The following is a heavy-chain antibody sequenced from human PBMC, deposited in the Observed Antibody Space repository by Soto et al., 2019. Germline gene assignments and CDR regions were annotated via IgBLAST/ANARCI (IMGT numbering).Heavy chain of an antibody. CDR2: IYYSGST. D-gene: IGHD6-13*01. CDR3: ARDRHPGIAAAGYYFDY. Sequence: PSETLSLTCTVSGGSISSGGYYWSWIRQHPGKGLEWIGYIYYSGSTYYNPSLKSRVTISVDTSKNQFSLKLSSVTAADTAVYYCARDRHPGIAAAGYYFDYWGQGTLVTVSS. J-gene: IGHJ4*02. V-gene: IGHV4-31*03. CDR1: GGSISSGGYY.